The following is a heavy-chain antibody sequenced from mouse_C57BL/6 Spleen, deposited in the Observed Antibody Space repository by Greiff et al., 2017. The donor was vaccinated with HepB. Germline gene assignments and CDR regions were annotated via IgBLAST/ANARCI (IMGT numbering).Heavy chain of an antibody. CDR2: IDPNSGGT. D-gene: IGHD1-1*01. CDR1: GYTFTSYW. V-gene: IGHV1-72*01. J-gene: IGHJ4*01. Sequence: VQLQQPGAELVKPGASVKLSCKASGYTFTSYWMHWVKQRPGRGLEWIGRIDPNSGGTKYNEKFKSKATLTVDKPSSTAYMQLSSLTSEDSAVYYCARQAPLYYGSSPYAMDYWGQGTSVTVSS. CDR3: ARQAPLYYGSSPYAMDY.